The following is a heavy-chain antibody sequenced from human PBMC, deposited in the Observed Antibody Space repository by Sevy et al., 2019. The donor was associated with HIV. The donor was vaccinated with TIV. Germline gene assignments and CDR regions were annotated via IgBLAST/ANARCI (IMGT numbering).Heavy chain of an antibody. CDR3: AKVTYYYDSRGYPNYYFDF. J-gene: IGHJ4*02. CDR2: IYNNGNT. D-gene: IGHD3-22*01. CDR1: GGSITSYY. V-gene: IGHV4-59*13. Sequence: SETLSLTCTVSGGSITSYYWSWIRQPPGNGLEWIGHIYNNGNTKYNPFLRIRVTISVDRSKNQFALKLSSVAVADTAVYYCAKVTYYYDSRGYPNYYFDFWGQGTLVTVSS.